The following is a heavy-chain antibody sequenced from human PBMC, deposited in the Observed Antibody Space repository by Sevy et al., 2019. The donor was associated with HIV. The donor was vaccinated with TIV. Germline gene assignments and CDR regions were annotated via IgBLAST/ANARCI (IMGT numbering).Heavy chain of an antibody. CDR3: TKNTAAAGVGGFDY. D-gene: IGHD6-13*01. CDR2: IWYDGTDK. Sequence: GGSLRLSCTASRFTFSDYGMHWVRQAPGKGLDWVAFIWYDGTDKYYADSVEGRFTISRDNSENKLFLQMNSLRPEDTAVYYCTKNTAAAGVGGFDYWDRGTMVTVSS. V-gene: IGHV3-30*02. CDR1: RFTFSDYG. J-gene: IGHJ4*02.